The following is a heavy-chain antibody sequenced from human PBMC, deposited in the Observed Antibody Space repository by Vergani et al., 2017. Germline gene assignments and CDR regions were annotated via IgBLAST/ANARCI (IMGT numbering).Heavy chain of an antibody. Sequence: EVQLVESGGGLVQPGGSLRLSCAASGFTFSSYAMSWVRQAPGKGLEWVSAISGGGGSTYYADSVKGRFTISRDNSKNTLYLQMNSLRAEDTAVYYCARGPLGEQHFDYWGQGTLVTVSS. J-gene: IGHJ4*02. D-gene: IGHD6-13*01. V-gene: IGHV3-23*04. CDR3: ARGPLGEQHFDY. CDR1: GFTFSSYA. CDR2: ISGGGGST.